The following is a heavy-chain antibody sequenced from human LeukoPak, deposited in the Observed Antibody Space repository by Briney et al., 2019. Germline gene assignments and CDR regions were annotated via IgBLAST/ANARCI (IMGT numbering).Heavy chain of an antibody. CDR3: ARGGSWYDY. CDR2: IYFTGTT. D-gene: IGHD6-13*01. V-gene: IGHV4-59*01. CDR1: GGSISSYY. J-gene: IGHJ4*02. Sequence: SETLSLTCTVSGGSISSYYWTWIRQPPGKGLEWIGYIYFTGTTNYDPSLKSRVTISLDTSKNQFSLKLSSVTPADTAAYYCARGGSWYDYWGQGTLVTVSS.